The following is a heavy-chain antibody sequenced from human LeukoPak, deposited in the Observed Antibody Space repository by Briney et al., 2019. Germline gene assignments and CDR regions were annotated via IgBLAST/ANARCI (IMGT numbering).Heavy chain of an antibody. V-gene: IGHV4-34*01. CDR3: ARGLHYDYVWGSYRRNHYYYYYGMDV. J-gene: IGHJ6*02. Sequence: PSETLSLTCAVYGGSFSGYYWSWIRQPPGKGLEWIEEINHSGSTNYNPSLKSRVTISVDTSKNQFSLKLSSVTAADTAVYYCARGLHYDYVWGSYRRNHYYYYYGMDVWGQGTTVTVSS. CDR2: INHSGST. D-gene: IGHD3-16*02. CDR1: GGSFSGYY.